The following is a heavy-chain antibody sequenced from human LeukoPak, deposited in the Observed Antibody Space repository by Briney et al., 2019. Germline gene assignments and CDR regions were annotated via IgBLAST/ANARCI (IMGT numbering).Heavy chain of an antibody. CDR1: GFTFSSYW. CDR2: IKQDGSEK. Sequence: GGSLRLSCAASGFTFSSYWMSWVRQAPGKGLEWVANIKQDGSEKYYVDSVKGRFTISRDNAKNSLYLQMNSLRAEDTAVYYCARDYATYSRYNWNDWGQGTLVTVSS. J-gene: IGHJ4*02. V-gene: IGHV3-7*01. CDR3: ARDYATYSRYNWND. D-gene: IGHD1-20*01.